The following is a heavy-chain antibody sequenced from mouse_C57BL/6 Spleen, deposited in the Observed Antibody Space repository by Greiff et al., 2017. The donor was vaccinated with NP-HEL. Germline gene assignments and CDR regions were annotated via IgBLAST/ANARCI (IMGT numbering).Heavy chain of an antibody. D-gene: IGHD1-1*01. CDR3: ASPYYYGSSSYFDY. J-gene: IGHJ2*01. V-gene: IGHV1-80*01. Sequence: VQLQQSGAELVKPGASVKISCKASGYAFSSYWMNWVKQRPGKGLEWIGQIYPGDGDTNYNGKFKGKATLTADKSSSTAYMQLSSLTSEDSAVYFCASPYYYGSSSYFDYWGQGTTLTVSS. CDR1: GYAFSSYW. CDR2: IYPGDGDT.